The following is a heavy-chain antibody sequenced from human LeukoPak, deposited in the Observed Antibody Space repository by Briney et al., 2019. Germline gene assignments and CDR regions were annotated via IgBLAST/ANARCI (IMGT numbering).Heavy chain of an antibody. V-gene: IGHV3-9*01. CDR3: AKDGGPYYDFWSGLDY. J-gene: IGHJ4*02. CDR2: ISWTSGNI. D-gene: IGHD3-3*01. Sequence: PGRSLRLSCAASGFRFGDYAMHWVRQAPGKGLEWVSSISWTSGNIGYADSVKGRFTISRDNAKNSLYLQMNSLRAEDTAVYYCAKDGGPYYDFWSGLDYWGQGTLVTVSS. CDR1: GFRFGDYA.